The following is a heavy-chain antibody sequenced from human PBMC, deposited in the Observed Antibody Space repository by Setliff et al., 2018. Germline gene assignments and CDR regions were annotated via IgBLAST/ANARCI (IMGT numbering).Heavy chain of an antibody. D-gene: IGHD3-22*01. Sequence: SETLSLTCAVYGGSFSGYYWSWIRQPPGKGPEWIGEIDQSGITNYNPSLKSRVTISIDTSKNQFSLRLSSVTATDTAVYYCARGRRITMIVVPPGVFDIWGQGTMVTV. V-gene: IGHV4-34*01. CDR3: ARGRRITMIVVPPGVFDI. J-gene: IGHJ3*02. CDR1: GGSFSGYY. CDR2: IDQSGIT.